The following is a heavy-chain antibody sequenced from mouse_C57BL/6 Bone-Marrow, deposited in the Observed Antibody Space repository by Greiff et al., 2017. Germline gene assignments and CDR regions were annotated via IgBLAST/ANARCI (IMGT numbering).Heavy chain of an antibody. Sequence: QVQLQQPGAELVRPGTSMKLSCKASGYTFTSYWMHWVKQRPGQGLEWIGVIDPSDSYTNYNQKFKGKATLTVDTSSSTAYMQLSSLTSEDSAVYYCASYGDGDYWGQGTTLTVSS. J-gene: IGHJ2*01. V-gene: IGHV1-59*01. CDR2: IDPSDSYT. D-gene: IGHD1-1*01. CDR1: GYTFTSYW. CDR3: ASYGDGDY.